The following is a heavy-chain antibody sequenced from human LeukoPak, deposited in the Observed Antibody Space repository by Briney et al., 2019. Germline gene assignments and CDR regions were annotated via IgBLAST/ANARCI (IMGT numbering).Heavy chain of an antibody. CDR1: GGSISIYY. V-gene: IGHV4-4*07. D-gene: IGHD3-10*01. Sequence: SETLSLTCTVSGGSISIYYWSWIRQPAGKALEWIGHIYTSGSTNYNSSLKSRVTISVDTSKNQFSLKLSSVTAADTAVYYCARGGYYGSGNDFRFDPWGQGTLVTVSS. CDR3: ARGGYYGSGNDFRFDP. J-gene: IGHJ5*02. CDR2: IYTSGST.